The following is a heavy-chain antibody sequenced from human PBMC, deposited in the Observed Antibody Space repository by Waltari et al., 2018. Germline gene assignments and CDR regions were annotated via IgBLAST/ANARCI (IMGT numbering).Heavy chain of an antibody. CDR2: INHSGST. Sequence: QVQLQQWGAGLLKPSETLSLTCAVYGWSFSGYYLSWIRQPPGKGLEWIGEINHSGSTNYNPSLKSRVTISVDTSKNQFSLKLSSVTAADTAVYYCARAVQLRYYYYYGMDVWGQGTTVTVSS. V-gene: IGHV4-34*01. CDR3: ARAVQLRYYYYYGMDV. D-gene: IGHD2-2*01. J-gene: IGHJ6*02. CDR1: GWSFSGYY.